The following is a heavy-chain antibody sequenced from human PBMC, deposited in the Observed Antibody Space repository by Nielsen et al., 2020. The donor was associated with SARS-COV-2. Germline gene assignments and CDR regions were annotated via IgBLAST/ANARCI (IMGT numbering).Heavy chain of an antibody. J-gene: IGHJ2*01. CDR3: AKGTLDFWSGYQNWYFDL. CDR1: GFTFSSYG. V-gene: IGHV3-30*18. Sequence: GESLKISCAASGFTFSSYGMHWVRQAPGKGLEWVAVISYDGSNKYYADSVKGRFTISRDDAKNSLYLQMNSLRAEDTALYYCAKGTLDFWSGYQNWYFDLWGRGTLVTVSS. D-gene: IGHD3-3*01. CDR2: ISYDGSNK.